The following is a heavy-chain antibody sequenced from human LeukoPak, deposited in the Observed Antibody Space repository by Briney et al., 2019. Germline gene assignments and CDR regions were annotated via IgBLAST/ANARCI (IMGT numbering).Heavy chain of an antibody. J-gene: IGHJ6*04. D-gene: IGHD3-10*02. CDR1: GFTFSSHS. V-gene: IGHV3-21*01. CDR3: AELGITMIGGV. CDR2: ISSSSSYI. Sequence: PGGSLSLSCAASGFTFSSHSMNWVRQAPGKGLEWVSSISSSSSYIYYADSVKGRFTISRDNAKNSLYLQMNSLRAEDTAVYYCAELGITMIGGVWGKGTTVTISS.